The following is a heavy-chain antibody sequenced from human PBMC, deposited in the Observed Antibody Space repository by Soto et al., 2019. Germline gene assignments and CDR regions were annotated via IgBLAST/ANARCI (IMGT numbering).Heavy chain of an antibody. V-gene: IGHV3-33*01. CDR3: ARDTYDYGDYGFDY. D-gene: IGHD4-17*01. CDR2: IWYDGSNK. J-gene: IGHJ4*02. CDR1: GFKIRNYG. Sequence: GGPQRVSRAAAGFKIRNYGMHWVRKTKGKWLEWVAVIWYDGSNKYYADSVKGRFTISRDNSKNTLYLQMNSLRAEDTAVYYCARDTYDYGDYGFDYLGQGTLVTVSS.